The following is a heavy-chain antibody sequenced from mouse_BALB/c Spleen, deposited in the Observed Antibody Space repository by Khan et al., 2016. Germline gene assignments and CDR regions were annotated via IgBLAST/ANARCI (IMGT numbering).Heavy chain of an antibody. V-gene: IGHV5-4*02. J-gene: IGHJ2*01. D-gene: IGHD4-1*01. Sequence: EVELVESGGGLVKPGGSLKLSCAASGFTFSDYYMYWVRQTPEKRLEWVATISDGGSYTYYPDSVKGRFTISRDNAKNNLYLQMSSLKSEYTAMYYCARDLGDYWGQGTTLTVSS. CDR1: GFTFSDYY. CDR3: ARDLGDY. CDR2: ISDGGSYT.